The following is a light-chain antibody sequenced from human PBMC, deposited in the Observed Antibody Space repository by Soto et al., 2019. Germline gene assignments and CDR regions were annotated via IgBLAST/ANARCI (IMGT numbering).Light chain of an antibody. Sequence: DIQMTQSPSSLSASVGDRVTITCRAGQSISTYLNWYQQKPGKAPKLLIYAASRLQSGVPSRFSGSGSGTDFILTISILEAEFFTVYFCQRFATSAWTFGQGTKVDIK. CDR3: QRFATSAWT. CDR2: AAS. CDR1: QSISTY. J-gene: IGKJ1*01. V-gene: IGKV1-39*02.